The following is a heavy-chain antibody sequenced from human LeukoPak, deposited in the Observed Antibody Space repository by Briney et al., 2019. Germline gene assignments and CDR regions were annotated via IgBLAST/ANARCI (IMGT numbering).Heavy chain of an antibody. CDR3: ARVGRGKVWWLPDY. Sequence: ASVKVSCKASGYTFTSYAMNWVRQAPGQGLEWMGWINTNTGNPTYAQGFTGRFVFSLDTSVSTAYLQISSLKAEDTAVYYCARVGRGKVWWLPDYWGQGTLVTVSS. V-gene: IGHV7-4-1*02. D-gene: IGHD5-12*01. CDR1: GYTFTSYA. CDR2: INTNTGNP. J-gene: IGHJ4*02.